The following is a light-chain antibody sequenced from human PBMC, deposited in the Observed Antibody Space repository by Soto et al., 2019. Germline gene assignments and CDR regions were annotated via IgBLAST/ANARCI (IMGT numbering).Light chain of an antibody. CDR2: VNN. V-gene: IGLV1-40*01. CDR3: QSYDNILSASV. CDR1: SSNIGAPYD. Sequence: QLVLTQAPSVSGDPGQRVTISCTGSSSNIGAPYDVHWYKQLPGTAPKLLIYVNNNRPSGVPDRFSGSKSGTSASLAITGLQAEDEADYYCQSYDNILSASVFGGGTKLTVL. J-gene: IGLJ2*01.